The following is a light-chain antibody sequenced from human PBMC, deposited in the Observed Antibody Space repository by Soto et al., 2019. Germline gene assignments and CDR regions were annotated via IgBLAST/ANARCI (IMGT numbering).Light chain of an antibody. V-gene: IGKV4-1*01. CDR3: QQYYRIPLT. CDR1: QSVLYSSSNRNC. Sequence: DIVMTQSPDSLAVSLGERATINCKSSQSVLYSSSNRNCLARYQQKPGQPPKLLISWASTRESGVPDRFSGSGSGTDFTLTISSLQAEDVAVYYCQQYYRIPLTFGGGTKVEIK. CDR2: WAS. J-gene: IGKJ4*01.